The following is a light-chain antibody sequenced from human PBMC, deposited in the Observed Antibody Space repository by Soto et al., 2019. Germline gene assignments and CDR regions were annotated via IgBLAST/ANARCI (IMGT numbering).Light chain of an antibody. CDR2: AAS. Sequence: EIVLTQSPGTLSLSPGDRSTLSCRASESGGRNYLAWYQRKPGQAPRLLIHAASSRATGIPDTFSGSGSETDFTLTISRLEPEDFAVYYCQQYAESPLTFGGGTKVEIK. CDR3: QQYAESPLT. J-gene: IGKJ4*01. CDR1: ESGGRNY. V-gene: IGKV3-20*01.